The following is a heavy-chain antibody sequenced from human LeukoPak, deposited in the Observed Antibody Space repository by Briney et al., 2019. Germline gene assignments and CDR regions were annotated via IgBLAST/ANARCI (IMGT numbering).Heavy chain of an antibody. Sequence: ASVKVSCKASGGTFSSYAISWVRQAPGQGLEWMGIINPSGGSTSYAQKFQGRVTMTRDTSTSTVYMELSSLRSEDTAVYYCAREDTAMPKRRAFDYWGQGTLVTVSS. V-gene: IGHV1-46*01. CDR3: AREDTAMPKRRAFDY. J-gene: IGHJ4*02. CDR2: INPSGGST. D-gene: IGHD5-18*01. CDR1: GGTFSSYA.